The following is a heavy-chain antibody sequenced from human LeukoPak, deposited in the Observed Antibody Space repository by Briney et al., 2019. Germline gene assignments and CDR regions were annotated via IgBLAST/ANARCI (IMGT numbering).Heavy chain of an antibody. D-gene: IGHD1-26*01. CDR1: GDSISTYY. V-gene: IGHV4-59*01. CDR2: IYSSGNT. CDR3: ARLRWQLVGPYFDY. Sequence: PETLSLTCSFSGDSISTYYWSWIRQSPGKGLEWIGHIYSSGNTDYNSSLKSRVTISVDTSKSQFSLRLSSVTATDTAVYYCARLRWQLVGPYFDYWGQGILVTVSS. J-gene: IGHJ4*02.